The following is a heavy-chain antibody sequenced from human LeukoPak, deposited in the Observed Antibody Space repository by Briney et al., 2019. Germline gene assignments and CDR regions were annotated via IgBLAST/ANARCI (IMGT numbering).Heavy chain of an antibody. Sequence: GESLKISCKGSGYSFTSYWIGWVRQMPGKGLEWMGIIYPGDSDTRYSPSFQGQVTISADKSISTAYLQWSSLKASDTAMYYCARRFPSSGEYYYYMDVWGKGTTVTVSS. J-gene: IGHJ6*03. D-gene: IGHD2-15*01. CDR3: ARRFPSSGEYYYYMDV. CDR1: GYSFTSYW. CDR2: IYPGDSDT. V-gene: IGHV5-51*01.